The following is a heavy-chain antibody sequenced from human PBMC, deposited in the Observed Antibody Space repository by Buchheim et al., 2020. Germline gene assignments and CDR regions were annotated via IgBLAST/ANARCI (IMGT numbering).Heavy chain of an antibody. D-gene: IGHD3-3*01. V-gene: IGHV3-33*03. CDR1: GVSFSAYG. J-gene: IGHJ4*02. CDR3: AKDVTIFGVVIIGYFDY. Sequence: QVELVESGGGVVQPGRSLRLSCAGSGVSFSAYGMHWVRQAPGKGLEWVAHMSIDGRDNDYADSVKGRFIISRDNSHNTLYLQMNSLRVEDTAVYYCAKDVTIFGVVIIGYFDYWGQGTL. CDR2: MSIDGRDN.